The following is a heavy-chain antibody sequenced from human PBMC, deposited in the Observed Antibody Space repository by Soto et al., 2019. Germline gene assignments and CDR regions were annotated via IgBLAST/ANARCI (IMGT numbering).Heavy chain of an antibody. D-gene: IGHD6-13*01. CDR2: IYSDGRT. CDR3: ARCSGWYGQCYFDC. J-gene: IGHJ4*02. V-gene: IGHV3-53*02. Sequence: DVQLVETGGGLIQPGGSLRLSCAASGFIVSRNYMSWVRQAPGKGLEWVSVIYSDGRTYYADSVKGRFTISRDNSKNTLYLQMNSLSAEDTAVYYCARCSGWYGQCYFDCWGQGTLVTVSS. CDR1: GFIVSRNY.